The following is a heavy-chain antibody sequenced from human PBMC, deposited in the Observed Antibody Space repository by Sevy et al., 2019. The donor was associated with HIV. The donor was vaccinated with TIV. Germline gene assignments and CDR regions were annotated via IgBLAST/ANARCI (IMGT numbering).Heavy chain of an antibody. V-gene: IGHV3-49*04. J-gene: IGHJ4*02. CDR2: LKSDVYGGTV. Sequence: GGSLRLTCTASGFILGDYCMSWVRQAPGKGLEWVAFLKSDVYGGTVDDAASVRGRFVISRDDSKTIAYLQMNDLKTEDTGVYYCTRWKAAQSIFDYWGQGTLVTVSS. CDR3: TRWKAAQSIFDY. CDR1: GFILGDYC. D-gene: IGHD6-13*01.